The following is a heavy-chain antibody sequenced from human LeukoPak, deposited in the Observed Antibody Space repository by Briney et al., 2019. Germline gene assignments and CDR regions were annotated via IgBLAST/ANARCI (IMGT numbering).Heavy chain of an antibody. D-gene: IGHD4-11*01. CDR3: ARQTTFDV. Sequence: GESLKISCKGSGYSFTSYWTNWVRQMPGKGLEWMGIIFPSDSDTRYSPSFQGQVTMSVDKSSNTAYLQWSTVKASDTAMYYCARQTTFDVWGQGTMVTVSS. CDR2: IFPSDSDT. CDR1: GYSFTSYW. V-gene: IGHV5-51*01. J-gene: IGHJ3*01.